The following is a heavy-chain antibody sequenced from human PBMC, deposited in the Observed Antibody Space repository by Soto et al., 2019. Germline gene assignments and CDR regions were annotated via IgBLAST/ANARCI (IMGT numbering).Heavy chain of an antibody. J-gene: IGHJ4*02. CDR1: GFTFSSYA. D-gene: IGHD6-19*01. CDR3: ARDIAVAATGY. V-gene: IGHV3-30-3*01. Sequence: QVQLVESGGGVVQPGRSLRLSCAASGFTFSSYAMHWVRQAPGKGLEWVAVISYDGSNKYYADSVKGRFTISRDNSKNTLYLQMNSLRAEDTAVYYCARDIAVAATGYWGQGTLVTVSS. CDR2: ISYDGSNK.